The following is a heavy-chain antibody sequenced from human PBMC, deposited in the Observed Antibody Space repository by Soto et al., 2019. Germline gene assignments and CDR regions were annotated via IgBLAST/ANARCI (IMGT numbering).Heavy chain of an antibody. CDR2: MNPNSGNT. D-gene: IGHD1-1*01. Sequence: QVQLVQSGAEVKKPGASVKVSCKASGYTFTSYDINWVRQATGQGLEWMGWMNPNSGNTGYAQKFRGRLTRTRNTTISTAYMELSSLRSEDTAVYYCARERTGTISMDVWGQGTTVTVSS. CDR3: ARERTGTISMDV. V-gene: IGHV1-8*01. CDR1: GYTFTSYD. J-gene: IGHJ6*02.